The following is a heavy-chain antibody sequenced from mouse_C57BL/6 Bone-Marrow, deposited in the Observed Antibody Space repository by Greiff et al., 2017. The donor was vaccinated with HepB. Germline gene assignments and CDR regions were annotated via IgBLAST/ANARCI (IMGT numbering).Heavy chain of an antibody. Sequence: EVKVVESGGGLVKPGGSLKLSCAASGFTFSDYGMHWVRQAPEKGLEWVAYISSGSSTIYYADTVKGRFTIARDNAKNTLFLQMTSLRSEDTAMYYCARFDTTVVATDWYFDVWGTGTTVTVSS. CDR2: ISSGSSTI. J-gene: IGHJ1*03. D-gene: IGHD1-1*01. V-gene: IGHV5-17*01. CDR1: GFTFSDYG. CDR3: ARFDTTVVATDWYFDV.